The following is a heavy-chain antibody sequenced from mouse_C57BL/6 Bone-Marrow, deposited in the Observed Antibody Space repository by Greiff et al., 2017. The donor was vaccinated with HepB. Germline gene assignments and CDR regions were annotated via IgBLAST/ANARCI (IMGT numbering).Heavy chain of an antibody. J-gene: IGHJ2*01. V-gene: IGHV1-69*01. Sequence: VQLQQPGAELVMPGASVKLSCKASGYTFTSYWMHWVKQRPGQGLEWIGEIDPSDSYTNYNQKFKGKSTLTVDKSSSTAYMQLSSLTSEDSAVYYCARSNWDGGFAYWGQGTTLTVSS. CDR3: ARSNWDGGFAY. CDR2: IDPSDSYT. CDR1: GYTFTSYW. D-gene: IGHD4-1*01.